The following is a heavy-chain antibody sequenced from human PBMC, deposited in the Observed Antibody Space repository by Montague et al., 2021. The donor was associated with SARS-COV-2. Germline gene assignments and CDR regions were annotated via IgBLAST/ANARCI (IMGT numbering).Heavy chain of an antibody. CDR3: ARGPKMYGELADY. CDR1: GGSVRSSNDC. J-gene: IGHJ4*02. V-gene: IGHV4-39*01. D-gene: IGHD4-17*01. CDR2: FYYSGNT. Sequence: SDTVSLTCTVSGGSVRSSNDCWGWTREPPGKGLEWIVNFYYSGNTYYNPSLKSRVTISVDTSNYQFSLKLSSVTAADTAVYYCARGPKMYGELADYWGQGTLVTVSS.